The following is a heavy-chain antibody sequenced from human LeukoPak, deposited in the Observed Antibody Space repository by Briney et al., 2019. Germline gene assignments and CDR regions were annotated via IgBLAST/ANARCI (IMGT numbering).Heavy chain of an antibody. CDR3: AKDTLTYYDFWSGYYFDY. Sequence: GGSLRLSCATSGFTFSSYAMSWVRQAPGKGLEWVSAISGSGGSTYYADSVKGLFTISRDNSKNTLYLQMNSLRAEDTAVYYCAKDTLTYYDFWSGYYFDYWGQGTLVTVSS. CDR1: GFTFSSYA. CDR2: ISGSGGST. V-gene: IGHV3-23*01. D-gene: IGHD3-3*01. J-gene: IGHJ4*02.